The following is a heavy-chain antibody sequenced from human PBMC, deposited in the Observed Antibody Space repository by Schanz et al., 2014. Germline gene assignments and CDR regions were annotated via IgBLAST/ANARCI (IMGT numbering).Heavy chain of an antibody. CDR3: IRGDIMVVPVAHF. Sequence: EVQLVESGGGLVQPGGSLRLSCAASGFTFSNYWIHWVRQAPGKGLVWVSRIDADGNSTSYADSVKGRFTISRDNAKNTLYLQLNSLRAEDTAVYYCIRGDIMVVPVAHFWGQGILVTVSS. V-gene: IGHV3-74*01. CDR1: GFTFSNYW. D-gene: IGHD2-2*01. CDR2: IDADGNST. J-gene: IGHJ4*02.